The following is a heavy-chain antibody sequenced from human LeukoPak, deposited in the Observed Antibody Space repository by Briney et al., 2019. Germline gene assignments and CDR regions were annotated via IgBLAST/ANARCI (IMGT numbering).Heavy chain of an antibody. CDR3: ARGPQYSGRIDY. CDR2: ISYDGSNE. D-gene: IGHD1-26*01. V-gene: IGHV3-30-3*01. J-gene: IGHJ4*02. Sequence: GPCLRLSCAASGFTFSSYTMHWVSQPPGKGLEWVAVISYDGSNEYYDDSVKGRFTISRDSSRTTLYLQMISLRAEDTAVYYCARGPQYSGRIDYWGQGTLVTVSS. CDR1: GFTFSSYT.